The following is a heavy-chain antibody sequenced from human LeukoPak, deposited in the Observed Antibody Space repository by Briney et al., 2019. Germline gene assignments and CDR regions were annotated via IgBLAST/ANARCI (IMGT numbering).Heavy chain of an antibody. CDR2: IYYSGST. CDR1: GGSISSYY. CDR3: ASWGSSAFDY. V-gene: IGHV4-59*01. D-gene: IGHD3-16*01. Sequence: PETLSLTCTVSGGSISSYYWSWIRQPPGKGQEWIGYIYYSGSTNYNPSLKSPVTISVDTSKNKFSLRLSHVTAADSAVYYSASWGSSAFDYWGQGTLVTLSS. J-gene: IGHJ4*02.